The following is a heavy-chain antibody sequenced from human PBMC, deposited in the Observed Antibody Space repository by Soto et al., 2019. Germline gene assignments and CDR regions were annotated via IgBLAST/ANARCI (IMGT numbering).Heavy chain of an antibody. D-gene: IGHD5-12*01. CDR1: GFTFSSYA. CDR3: VKEYGNVVATVAFDY. J-gene: IGHJ4*02. Sequence: GGSLRLSCSASGFTFSSYAMHWVRQAPGKGLEYVSAISSNGGSTYYADSVKGRFTISRDNSKNTLYLQMSSLRAEDTAVYYCVKEYGNVVATVAFDYWGQGTLVTVSS. CDR2: ISSNGGST. V-gene: IGHV3-64D*08.